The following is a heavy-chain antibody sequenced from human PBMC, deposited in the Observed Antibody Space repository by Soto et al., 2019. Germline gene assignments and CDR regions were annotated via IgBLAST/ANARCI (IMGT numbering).Heavy chain of an antibody. Sequence: QVQLVQSGAEVKKPGASVKVSCKASGYTFTSYDINWVRQATGQGLVWMGWMNPNSGNTGYAQKFQGRVTMTRNTSISTAYLELSSLRSEDPAVYYCARERSAAGTGWFDPWGQGTLVTVSS. CDR3: ARERSAAGTGWFDP. CDR2: MNPNSGNT. J-gene: IGHJ5*02. CDR1: GYTFTSYD. D-gene: IGHD6-13*01. V-gene: IGHV1-8*01.